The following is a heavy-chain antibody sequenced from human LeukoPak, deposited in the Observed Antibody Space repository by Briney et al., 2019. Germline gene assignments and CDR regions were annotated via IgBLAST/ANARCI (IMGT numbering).Heavy chain of an antibody. Sequence: SRGSLRLSCVVSGFTFSNYAMHWVRQAPGKGLEWVAVISNDGSKRHYADAVKGRLSISRDNSKNALSLQFNSLRGDDTAVYYCAKGDGGSSSWYDFYFYGVDVWGKGTAVTVSS. CDR1: GFTFSNYA. J-gene: IGHJ6*04. D-gene: IGHD6-13*01. CDR2: ISNDGSKR. CDR3: AKGDGGSSSWYDFYFYGVDV. V-gene: IGHV3-30*18.